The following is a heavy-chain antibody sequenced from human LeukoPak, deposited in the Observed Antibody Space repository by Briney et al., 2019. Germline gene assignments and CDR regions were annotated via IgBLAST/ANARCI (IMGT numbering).Heavy chain of an antibody. CDR3: ARVVVAGPNTFDY. CDR1: GYTFTGYY. D-gene: IGHD6-19*01. V-gene: IGHV1-2*02. J-gene: IGHJ4*02. Sequence: ASVKVSCKASGYTFTGYYMHWVRQAPGQGLEWMGWINPNSGGTNYAQKFQGRVTKTRDTSTSTAYMELSRLRSDDTAVYYCARVVVAGPNTFDYWGQGTLVTVSS. CDR2: INPNSGGT.